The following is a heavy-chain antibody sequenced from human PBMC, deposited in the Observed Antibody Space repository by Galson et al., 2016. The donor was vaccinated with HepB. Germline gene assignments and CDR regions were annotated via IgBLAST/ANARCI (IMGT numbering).Heavy chain of an antibody. J-gene: IGHJ6*04. V-gene: IGHV3-23*01. Sequence: SLRLSCATSGFIFSSFAMSWVRQAPGKGLEWVSTFNARVDIPYYANSARGRFTISSDNSMNTLYLQMNSLRAEDTAVYFCARGTASRPGYYYALDVWGKGTTVTVSS. CDR2: FNARVDIP. CDR3: ARGTASRPGYYYALDV. CDR1: GFIFSSFA. D-gene: IGHD6-6*01.